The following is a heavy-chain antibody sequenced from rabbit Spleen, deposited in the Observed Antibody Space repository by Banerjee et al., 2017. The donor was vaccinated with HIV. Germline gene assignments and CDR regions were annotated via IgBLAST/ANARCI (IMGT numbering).Heavy chain of an antibody. CDR2: IDPVFGST. V-gene: IGHV1S47*01. Sequence: QEQLVESGGGLVQPGGSLKLSCKASGFDFSSYGVSWVRQAPGKGLEWIGYIDPVFGSTVYASWVNGRFTISSHNAQNTLYLQLNSLTAADTATYFCARDPANREDFNLWGQGTLVTVS. CDR3: ARDPANREDFNL. J-gene: IGHJ4*01. CDR1: GFDFSSYG.